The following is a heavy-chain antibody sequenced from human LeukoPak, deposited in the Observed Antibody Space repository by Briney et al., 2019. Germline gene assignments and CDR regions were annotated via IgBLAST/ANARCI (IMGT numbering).Heavy chain of an antibody. J-gene: IGHJ4*02. Sequence: GGSLRLSCAASGFTLSSYGMHWVRQAPGKGLEWVAFIRYDGSNKYYADSVKGRFTISRDNSKNTLYLQMNSLRAEDTAVYYCAKDDPGAWTAVDYWGQGTLVTVSS. CDR2: IRYDGSNK. CDR1: GFTLSSYG. D-gene: IGHD3-10*01. CDR3: AKDDPGAWTAVDY. V-gene: IGHV3-30*02.